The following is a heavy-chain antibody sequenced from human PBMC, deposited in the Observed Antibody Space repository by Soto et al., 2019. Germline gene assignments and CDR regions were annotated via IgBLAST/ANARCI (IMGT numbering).Heavy chain of an antibody. D-gene: IGHD4-17*01. CDR2: ISADSGNT. Sequence: QVQLVQSGAEVKKPGASVKVSCKASGYTFTTYGITWVRQAPGQGLEWMGWISADSGNTNYAQKLQGRLTVTTDSSTNTAYMDLRSLRSDDTAVYYCARVVKAGDYGDYGRYYFDYWGHGTLVTVSS. CDR3: ARVVKAGDYGDYGRYYFDY. V-gene: IGHV1-18*04. CDR1: GYTFTTYG. J-gene: IGHJ4*01.